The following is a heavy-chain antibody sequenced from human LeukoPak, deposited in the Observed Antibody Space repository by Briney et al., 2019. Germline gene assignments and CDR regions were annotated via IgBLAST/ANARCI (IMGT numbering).Heavy chain of an antibody. CDR3: AKEYGYSSSRISYYYYGMDV. V-gene: IGHV3-30*18. CDR1: GFTFSSYG. CDR2: ISYDGSNK. J-gene: IGHJ6*02. Sequence: GGSLRLSCAASGFTFSSYGMHWVRQAPGKGLEWVAVISYDGSNKYYADSVKGRFTISRDNSKNTLYLQMNSLRAEDTAVYYCAKEYGYSSSRISYYYYGMDVWGQGTTVTVSS. D-gene: IGHD2-2*03.